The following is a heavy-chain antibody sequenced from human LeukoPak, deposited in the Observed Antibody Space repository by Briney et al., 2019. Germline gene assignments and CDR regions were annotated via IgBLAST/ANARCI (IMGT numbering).Heavy chain of an antibody. Sequence: SETLSLTCAVSGYSISSGYYWGWIRQPPGKGLEWIGSIYYGGSTFYSPSLKSRVSISVDMSKKQISLKLRAVTAADTAMYYCASVVDSSLSDGYWGQGTLVTVSS. J-gene: IGHJ4*02. V-gene: IGHV4-38-2*01. CDR1: GYSISSGYY. D-gene: IGHD2-2*01. CDR2: IYYGGST. CDR3: ASVVDSSLSDGY.